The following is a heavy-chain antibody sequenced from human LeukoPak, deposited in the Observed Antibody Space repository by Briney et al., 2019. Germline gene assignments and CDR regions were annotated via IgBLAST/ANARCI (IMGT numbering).Heavy chain of an antibody. J-gene: IGHJ4*02. CDR2: IYYSGST. V-gene: IGHV4-39*07. CDR1: GGSISSSSYY. CDR3: ARDPAARTTDYRTCYFDY. Sequence: PSETLSLTCTVSGGSISSSSYYWGWIRQPPGKGLEWIGSIYYSGSTYYNPSLKSRVTISVDTSKNQFSLKLSSVTAADTAVYYCARDPAARTTDYRTCYFDYWGQGTLVTVSS. D-gene: IGHD2/OR15-2a*01.